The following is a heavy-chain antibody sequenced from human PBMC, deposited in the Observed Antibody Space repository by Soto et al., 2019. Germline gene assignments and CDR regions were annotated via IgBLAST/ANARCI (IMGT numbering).Heavy chain of an antibody. CDR3: ARADSGYDENYYCGMDV. D-gene: IGHD5-12*01. CDR1: GGSISSGDYY. V-gene: IGHV4-30-4*01. Sequence: PSETLSLTCTVSGGSISSGDYYWSWIRQPPGKGLEWIGYIYYSGSTYYNPSLKSRVTISVDTSKNQFSLKLSSVTAADTAVYCCARADSGYDENYYCGMDVWGQGTTVTVSS. J-gene: IGHJ6*02. CDR2: IYYSGST.